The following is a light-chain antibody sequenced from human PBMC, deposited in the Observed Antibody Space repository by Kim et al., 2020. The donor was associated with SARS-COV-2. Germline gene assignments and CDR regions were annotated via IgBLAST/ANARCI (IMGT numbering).Light chain of an antibody. V-gene: IGLV3-21*04. CDR2: FDS. J-gene: IGLJ3*02. CDR1: NIGRKS. CDR3: QVWHSGSDQGGV. Sequence: PGGRARSTGGGDNIGRKSVHWYQRRPGQAVVRVIYFDSDRPSGIPERFSGSNSGNTATLTISRVEAGYEADYYCQVWHSGSDQGGVFGGGTQLTVL.